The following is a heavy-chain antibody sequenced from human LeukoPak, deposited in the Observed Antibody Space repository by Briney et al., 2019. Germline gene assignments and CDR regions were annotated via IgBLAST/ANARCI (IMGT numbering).Heavy chain of an antibody. J-gene: IGHJ5*02. V-gene: IGHV4-39*07. CDR3: ARDRDGYNYSWFDP. CDR2: IYTSGST. CDR1: GGSISSRSYY. Sequence: SETLSLTCTVSGGSISSRSYYWGWIRQPPGKGLEWIGRIYTSGSTNYNPSLKSRVTISVDTSKNQFSLKLSSVTAADTAVYYCARDRDGYNYSWFDPWGQGTLVTVSS. D-gene: IGHD5-24*01.